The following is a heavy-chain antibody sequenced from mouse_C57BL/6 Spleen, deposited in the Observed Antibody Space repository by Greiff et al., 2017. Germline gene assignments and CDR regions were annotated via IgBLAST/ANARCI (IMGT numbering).Heavy chain of an antibody. CDR3: TGGYYGSSLWFAY. CDR2: IRLKSDNYAT. J-gene: IGHJ3*01. V-gene: IGHV6-3*01. D-gene: IGHD1-1*01. CDR1: GFTFSNYW. Sequence: GGSMKLSCVASGFTFSNYWMNWVRQSPEKGLEWVAQIRLKSDNYATHYAESVKGRFTISRDDSKSSVYLQMNNVRAEDTGIYYCTGGYYGSSLWFAYWGQGTLVTVSA.